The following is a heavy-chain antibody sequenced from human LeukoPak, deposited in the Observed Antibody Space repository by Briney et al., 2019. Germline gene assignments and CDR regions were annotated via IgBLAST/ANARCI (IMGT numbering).Heavy chain of an antibody. D-gene: IGHD6-13*01. CDR1: GYSFIGYG. J-gene: IGHJ4*02. CDR3: ARDTSDSWYDIFGDY. Sequence: GASVKVSCKASGYSFIGYGISWVRQAPGQGLEWMGWISGNTGNTDYSEKFQGRVTMTKDTSTTTAYLELRGLRSDDTAMYYCARDTSDSWYDIFGDYWGQGTLVTVS. V-gene: IGHV1-18*01. CDR2: ISGNTGNT.